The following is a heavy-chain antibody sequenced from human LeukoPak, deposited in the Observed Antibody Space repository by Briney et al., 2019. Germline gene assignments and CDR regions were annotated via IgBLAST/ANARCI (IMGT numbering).Heavy chain of an antibody. D-gene: IGHD6-13*01. CDR2: IYYSGST. CDR3: ARGSVLYSSSWYWFDP. CDR1: GGSISSYY. Sequence: PSETLSLTCTVSGGSISSYYWSWIRQPPGKGLEWIWYIYYSGSTNYNPSLKSRVTISVDTSMNQFSLKLSSVTAADTAVYYCARGSVLYSSSWYWFDPWGQGTLVTVSS. V-gene: IGHV4-59*01. J-gene: IGHJ5*02.